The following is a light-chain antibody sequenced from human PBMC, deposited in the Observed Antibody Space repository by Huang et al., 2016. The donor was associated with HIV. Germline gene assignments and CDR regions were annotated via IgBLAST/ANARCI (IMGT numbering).Light chain of an antibody. CDR1: QDITND. Sequence: AIQLTQSPFSLSASVGDRVTITCRASQDITNDLGWYQQKPGKAPKLLISAASTLRSGVPSRFSGSGSGTDFTLTISSLQPEDFATYFCLQDFTYPRTFGQGTRVEI. CDR2: AAS. CDR3: LQDFTYPRT. J-gene: IGKJ1*01. V-gene: IGKV1-6*02.